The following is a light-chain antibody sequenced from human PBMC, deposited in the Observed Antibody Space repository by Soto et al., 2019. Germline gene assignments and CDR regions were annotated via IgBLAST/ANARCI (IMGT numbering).Light chain of an antibody. CDR1: QSISTY. Sequence: DIQMTQSSSSLSASVGDRVTITCRASQSISTYLNWYQQKPGKAPNLLVYVAFNLQSGVPSRFSGSGSGTEFSLTISSLQPGDFATYYCQQTYSTPLTFGGGTKVEIK. CDR2: VAF. V-gene: IGKV1-39*01. J-gene: IGKJ4*01. CDR3: QQTYSTPLT.